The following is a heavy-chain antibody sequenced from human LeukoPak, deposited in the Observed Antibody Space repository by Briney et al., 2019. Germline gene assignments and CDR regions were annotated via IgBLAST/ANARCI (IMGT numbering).Heavy chain of an antibody. D-gene: IGHD6-13*01. CDR2: IYYSGST. CDR3: ARLSSSSTYHFDY. V-gene: IGHV4-39*01. Sequence: PSETLSLTCTVPGGSISSSIYYWGWIRQPPGKGLEWIGSIYYSGSTYYNPSLKSRVTISVDTSKNQFSLKLSSVTAADTAVYYCARLSSSSTYHFDYWGQGTLVTVSS. J-gene: IGHJ4*02. CDR1: GGSISSSIYY.